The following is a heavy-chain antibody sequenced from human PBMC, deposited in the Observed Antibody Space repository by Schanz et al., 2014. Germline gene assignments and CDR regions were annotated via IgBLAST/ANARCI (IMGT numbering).Heavy chain of an antibody. CDR3: ARDGEAAAGCDY. CDR1: GYTFTSYY. Sequence: QVQLVQSGGEVKKPGASVKVSCKASGYTFTSYYMHWVRQAPGQGLEWMGIINPSGGSTSYAQKFRGRVTMTRDTSTSTVYMEVSGLRSEDTAVYYCARDGEAAAGCDYWGQGTLVTVSS. J-gene: IGHJ4*02. V-gene: IGHV1-46*03. CDR2: INPSGGST. D-gene: IGHD6-13*01.